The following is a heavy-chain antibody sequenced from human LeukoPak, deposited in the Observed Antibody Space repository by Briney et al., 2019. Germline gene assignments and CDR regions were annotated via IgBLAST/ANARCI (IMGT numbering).Heavy chain of an antibody. J-gene: IGHJ3*02. CDR3: ARPRYSGGYYAFDI. V-gene: IGHV4-59*08. D-gene: IGHD1-26*01. Sequence: SETLSLTCTVSGGSISSYYWSWIRQPPGKGLEWIGYTYYSGSTNYNPSLKSRVTISVDTSKNQFSLQLSSVTAADTAVYYCARPRYSGGYYAFDIWSQGTVVTVSS. CDR1: GGSISSYY. CDR2: TYYSGST.